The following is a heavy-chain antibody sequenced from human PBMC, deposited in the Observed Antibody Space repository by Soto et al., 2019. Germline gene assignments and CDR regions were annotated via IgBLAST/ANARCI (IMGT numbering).Heavy chain of an antibody. CDR1: GFTFNNYA. CDR3: AKDYFETKGPYFFDY. Sequence: VQLLESGGGLVQPGGSLRLSCAASGFTFNNYAMNWVRQAPGKGLEWVSAIRNSGGFTYYADSEKGRFTISRDNSKNTLYLHMNSLRAEDTALYYCAKDYFETKGPYFFDYWGQGTLVTVS. D-gene: IGHD1-26*01. CDR2: IRNSGGFT. V-gene: IGHV3-23*01. J-gene: IGHJ4*02.